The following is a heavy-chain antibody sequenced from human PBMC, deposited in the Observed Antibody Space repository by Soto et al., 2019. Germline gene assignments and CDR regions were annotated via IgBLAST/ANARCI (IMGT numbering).Heavy chain of an antibody. D-gene: IGHD3-22*01. CDR3: ARDSSGRHDY. CDR2: IYQSGTT. J-gene: IGHJ4*02. CDR1: GGSVRSGSYY. Sequence: SETLSLTCSVSGGSVRSGSYYWTWIRQPPGKGLEWIGYIYQSGTTNYNASLKGRVTISIDTSKNQFFLKLNSVTAADTAVYYCARDSSGRHDYWGQGTLVTVSS. V-gene: IGHV4-61*01.